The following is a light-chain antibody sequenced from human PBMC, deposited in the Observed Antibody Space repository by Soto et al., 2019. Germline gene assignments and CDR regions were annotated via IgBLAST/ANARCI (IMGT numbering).Light chain of an antibody. CDR2: GAS. CDR3: QQYNNWPQT. Sequence: EIVMTQSPATLSVSPGERATLSCRASQSVSSNLAWYQQKPGQAPRLLFYGASTRATGFPVRFSRSGSGTEFTLTISSLQSEDFAVYYCQQYNNWPQTFGQGTKVEIK. J-gene: IGKJ1*01. CDR1: QSVSSN. V-gene: IGKV3-15*01.